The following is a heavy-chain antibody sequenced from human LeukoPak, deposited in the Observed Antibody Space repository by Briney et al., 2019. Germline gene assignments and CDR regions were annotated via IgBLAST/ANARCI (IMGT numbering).Heavy chain of an antibody. CDR1: GGSISSSSFY. CDR3: ARQGYISGQGFRNNWFDP. D-gene: IGHD6-19*01. CDR2: IYYSGST. Sequence: SETLSLTCTVSGGSISSSSFYWGWIRQPPGKGLEWIGTIYYSGSTYYNPSLRSRVTMSVDTSKNQFSLRLSSVTAADKAVYYCARQGYISGQGFRNNWFDPWGQGSLVTVSS. V-gene: IGHV4-39*01. J-gene: IGHJ5*02.